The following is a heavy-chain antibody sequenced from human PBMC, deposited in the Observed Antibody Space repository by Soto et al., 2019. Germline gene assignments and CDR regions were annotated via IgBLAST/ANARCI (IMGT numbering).Heavy chain of an antibody. Sequence: SETLSLTCPVAGGSLSRNEFYWGWIRQPPGKGLEWIGSISYSGSTDHNPSLKSRVTISIDTSKNQFSLKLNSVTAADTAVYFCARQGGYGDHPDWGQGAQVTVSS. D-gene: IGHD4-17*01. V-gene: IGHV4-39*01. CDR2: ISYSGST. CDR1: GGSLSRNEFY. J-gene: IGHJ4*02. CDR3: ARQGGYGDHPD.